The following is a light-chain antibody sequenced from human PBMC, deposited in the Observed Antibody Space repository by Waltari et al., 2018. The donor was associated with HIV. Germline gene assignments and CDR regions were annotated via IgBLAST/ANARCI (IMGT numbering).Light chain of an antibody. Sequence: QSALTQPASVSGSPGQSITISCTGTSSDVGGYNYVSRYQPHPGTAPKLMFYEVRNRPSGGSNRFAGSKAGNTAYLTSSGLQAEDEADYYCSSYTSSSTLVFGGGTKLTVL. V-gene: IGLV2-14*01. CDR3: SSYTSSSTLV. CDR2: EVR. CDR1: SSDVGGYNY. J-gene: IGLJ2*01.